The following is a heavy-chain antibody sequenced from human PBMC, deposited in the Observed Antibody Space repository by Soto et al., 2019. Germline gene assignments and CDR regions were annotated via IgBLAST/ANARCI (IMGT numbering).Heavy chain of an antibody. D-gene: IGHD6-19*01. J-gene: IGHJ4*02. CDR2: VSHDGRNT. Sequence: VQLVESGGGVVQPGRSLRLSCAASGFTFSDYAMHWVRQAPGKGLEWVAVVSHDGRNTHYADSVKGRFTISRDSSKDTVSWEMTSVRAEDKAVCYCAKGERQGLGTSGFNYWGQGALVTVSS. CDR1: GFTFSDYA. CDR3: AKGERQGLGTSGFNY. V-gene: IGHV3-30*18.